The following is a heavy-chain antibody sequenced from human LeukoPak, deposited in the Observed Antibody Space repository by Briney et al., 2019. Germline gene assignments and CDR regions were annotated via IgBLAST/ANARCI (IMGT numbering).Heavy chain of an antibody. Sequence: GGSLRLSCAASGFTFSSYGMHWVRQAPGKGLEWVAFIRYDGSNKYYADSVKGRYTISRDNSKNTLYLQMNSLRAEDTAVYYCANSPYYDFWSGPSYYMDVWGKGTTVTVSS. J-gene: IGHJ6*03. V-gene: IGHV3-30*02. CDR1: GFTFSSYG. CDR2: IRYDGSNK. CDR3: ANSPYYDFWSGPSYYMDV. D-gene: IGHD3-3*01.